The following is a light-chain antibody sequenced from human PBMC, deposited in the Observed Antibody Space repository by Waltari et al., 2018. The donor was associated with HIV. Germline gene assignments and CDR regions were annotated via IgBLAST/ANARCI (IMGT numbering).Light chain of an antibody. V-gene: IGLV2-11*01. Sequence: QSALTQPRSVSGSPGQSVTISCTGTSSDIAYFDYVSWYQQYPGKAPKVIIYEVSQRHAGVPDRFTASKSGITASLTISGLQDEDEADYYCCSYAGAYTYVFGTGTKVTVL. J-gene: IGLJ1*01. CDR1: SSDIAYFDY. CDR3: CSYAGAYTYV. CDR2: EVS.